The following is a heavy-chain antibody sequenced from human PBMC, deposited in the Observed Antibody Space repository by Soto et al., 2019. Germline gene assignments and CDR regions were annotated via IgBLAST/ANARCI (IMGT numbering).Heavy chain of an antibody. CDR3: ARHSGGYYYYGMDV. CDR2: IYYSGSI. D-gene: IGHD3-10*01. CDR1: GGSISSSSYY. J-gene: IGHJ6*02. V-gene: IGHV4-39*01. Sequence: SETLSLTCTVSGGSISSSSYYWGWIRQPPGKGLEWIGSIYYSGSINYNPSLKSRVTISVDTSNNQFSLKLSSVTAADTAVYYCARHSGGYYYYGMDVWGHGTTVTVS.